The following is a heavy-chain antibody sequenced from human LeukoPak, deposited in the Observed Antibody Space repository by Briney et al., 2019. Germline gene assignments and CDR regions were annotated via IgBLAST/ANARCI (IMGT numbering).Heavy chain of an antibody. CDR3: ARDFRSSRFGELFSYYYYYYMDV. Sequence: GGSLRLSCAASGFTFSSYGMHWVRQAPGKGLEWVAFIRYDGSNKYYADSVKGRFTISRDNSKNTLYLQMNSLRAEDTAVYYCARDFRSSRFGELFSYYYYYYMDVWGKGTTVTISS. D-gene: IGHD3-10*01. CDR1: GFTFSSYG. J-gene: IGHJ6*03. V-gene: IGHV3-30*02. CDR2: IRYDGSNK.